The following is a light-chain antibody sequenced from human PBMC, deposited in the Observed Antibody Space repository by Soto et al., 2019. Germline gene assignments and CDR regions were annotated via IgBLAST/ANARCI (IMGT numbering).Light chain of an antibody. CDR3: QQYGSSRT. J-gene: IGKJ1*01. Sequence: EIVLTQSPGTLSLSPVERATLSCRASQSVSSSYLAWYQQKPGQAPRLLIYGASSRATGIPDRFSGSGSGTDFTLTISRLEPEDFAVYYCQQYGSSRTFGQGTTGDIK. V-gene: IGKV3-20*01. CDR1: QSVSSSY. CDR2: GAS.